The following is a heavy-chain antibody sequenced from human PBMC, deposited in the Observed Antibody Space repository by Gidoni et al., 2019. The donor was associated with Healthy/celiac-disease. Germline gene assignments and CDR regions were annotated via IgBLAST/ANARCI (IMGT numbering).Heavy chain of an antibody. Sequence: EVQLVESGGGLVQPGRSLGLSRPASGFPVGDYALNVFRTAPGKGLEWVGFIRSKAYGGTTEYAASVKGRFTISRDDSKSIAYLQMNSLKTEDTAVYYCTRDPLLRFLEWLLPPQSGYYMDVWGKGTTVTVSS. J-gene: IGHJ6*03. D-gene: IGHD3-3*01. V-gene: IGHV3-49*03. CDR2: IRSKAYGGTT. CDR1: GFPVGDYA. CDR3: TRDPLLRFLEWLLPPQSGYYMDV.